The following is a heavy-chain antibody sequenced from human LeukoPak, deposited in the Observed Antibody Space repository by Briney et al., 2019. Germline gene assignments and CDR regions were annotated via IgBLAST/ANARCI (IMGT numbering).Heavy chain of an antibody. CDR2: ISYDESDK. CDR1: GFTFSNYG. CDR3: AKGVVAATNAAYYGMDV. Sequence: GGSLRLSYAASGFTFSNYGMHWVRQAPGKGLEWVAVISYDESDKYYADSVKGRFTISRDNSKNTLYLQMNSLRPEDTAVCYCAKGVVAATNAAYYGMDVWGQGTTVTVSS. V-gene: IGHV3-30*18. D-gene: IGHD2-15*01. J-gene: IGHJ6*02.